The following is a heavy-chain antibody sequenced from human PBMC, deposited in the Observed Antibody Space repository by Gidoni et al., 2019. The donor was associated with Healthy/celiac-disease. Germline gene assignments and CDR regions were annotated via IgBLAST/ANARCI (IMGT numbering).Heavy chain of an antibody. D-gene: IGHD3-3*01. CDR3: ARDGPLYYDFWSGYPDY. CDR1: GFHSISYG. Sequence: QVQLVESGGGVVQPGRSLRHSCAASGFHSISYGMHWVRQAPGKGLEWVAVIWYDGSNKYYADSVKGRFTSSRDNSKNTLYLQMNSLRAEDTAAYYCARDGPLYYDFWSGYPDYWGQGTLVTVSS. V-gene: IGHV3-33*01. CDR2: IWYDGSNK. J-gene: IGHJ4*02.